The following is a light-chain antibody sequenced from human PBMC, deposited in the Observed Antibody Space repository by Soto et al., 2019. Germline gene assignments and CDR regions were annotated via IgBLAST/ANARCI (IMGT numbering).Light chain of an antibody. Sequence: DIQMTQSPSTLSASVGDRVTITCRASQSISRSLAWYQQKPGKAPNLLIFDASSLEGGVPSRFSGSGFGTEFTLTITHLQPADFATYYCQQYSDFLISFGPGTTVDFK. CDR2: DAS. V-gene: IGKV1-5*01. CDR3: QQYSDFLIS. J-gene: IGKJ3*01. CDR1: QSISRS.